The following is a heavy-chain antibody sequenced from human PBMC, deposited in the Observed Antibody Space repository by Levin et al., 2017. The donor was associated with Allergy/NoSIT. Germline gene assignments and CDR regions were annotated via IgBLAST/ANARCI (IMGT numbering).Heavy chain of an antibody. J-gene: IGHJ3*02. D-gene: IGHD4-17*01. CDR3: ARDPTGDYVGAFEI. CDR2: IGASGEKT. CDR1: GFTFRNYA. V-gene: IGHV3-23*01. Sequence: QSGGSLRLSCAASGFTFRNYAMSWVRQAPGKGPEWVSGIGASGEKTYYADSVKGRLAISRDDSKDTLFLQMNSLRAEDTAVYYCARDPTGDYVGAFEIWGQGTMVTVSS.